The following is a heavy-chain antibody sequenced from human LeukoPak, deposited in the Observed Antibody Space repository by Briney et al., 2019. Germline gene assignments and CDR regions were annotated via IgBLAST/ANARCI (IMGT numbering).Heavy chain of an antibody. CDR3: ARHVWLQPFDY. CDR2: IFYSGST. J-gene: IGHJ4*02. V-gene: IGHV4-59*08. Sequence: SETLSLTCTVSGGSISNYYWSWIRQPPGKGLEWIGYIFYSGSTSYNPSLKSRVTISVDTSKNQFSLKLSSVTAADTAVYYCARHVWLQPFDYWGQGTLVTVSS. CDR1: GGSISNYY. D-gene: IGHD3-9*01.